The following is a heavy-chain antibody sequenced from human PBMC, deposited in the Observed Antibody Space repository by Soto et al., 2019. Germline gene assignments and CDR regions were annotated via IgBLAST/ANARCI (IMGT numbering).Heavy chain of an antibody. CDR1: GGTFSSYT. J-gene: IGHJ4*02. CDR3: ARDPHLRAAGTENFDY. CDR2: IIPILGIA. V-gene: IGHV1-69*04. Sequence: GASVKVSCKASGGTFSSYTISWVRQAPGQGLEWMGRIIPILGIANYAQKFQGRVTITADKSTSTAYMELSSLRSEDTAVYYCARDPHLRAAGTENFDYCGQGALVTV. D-gene: IGHD6-13*01.